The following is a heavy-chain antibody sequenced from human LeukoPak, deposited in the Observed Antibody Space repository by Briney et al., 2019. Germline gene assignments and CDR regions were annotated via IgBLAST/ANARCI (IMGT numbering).Heavy chain of an antibody. J-gene: IGHJ4*02. CDR3: ARDNTYLSGSRYYDRFDY. CDR1: GFSLSAFW. V-gene: IGHV3-7*01. D-gene: IGHD3-3*01. Sequence: GGSLRLSCAASGFSLSAFWMTWVRQAPGKGLEWVANINRDGSQKNHVDSVEGRFTISRDNAKNTLYLQMNSLTAEDTAVYYRARDNTYLSGSRYYDRFDYWGQGTLVTVSS. CDR2: INRDGSQK.